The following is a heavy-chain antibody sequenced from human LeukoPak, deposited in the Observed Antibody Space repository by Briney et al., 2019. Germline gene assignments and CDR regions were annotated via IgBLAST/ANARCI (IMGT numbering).Heavy chain of an antibody. CDR2: IYYSGST. J-gene: IGHJ4*02. CDR3: ARSNSYDCFDY. D-gene: IGHD3-3*01. CDR1: GGSISSYY. Sequence: PSETLSLTCTVSGGSISSYYWSWIRQPPGKGLEWIGYIYYSGSTNYNPSLKSRVTISVDTSKNQFSLKLSSVTAADTAVYYCARSNSYDCFDYWGQGTLVTVSS. V-gene: IGHV4-59*01.